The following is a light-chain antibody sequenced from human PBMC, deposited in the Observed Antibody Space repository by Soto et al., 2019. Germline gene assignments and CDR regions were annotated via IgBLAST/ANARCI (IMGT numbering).Light chain of an antibody. J-gene: IGKJ1*01. Sequence: EVVMTQSPSTLSVSPGERATLSCRASETVATNLAWYQQKPGQAPRLLISGASTRATGIPARFSGSGSGTEFTLTISSLQSEDFAVYYCQHYYTSYTTFGQGTKVDIK. V-gene: IGKV3-15*01. CDR1: ETVATN. CDR2: GAS. CDR3: QHYYTSYTT.